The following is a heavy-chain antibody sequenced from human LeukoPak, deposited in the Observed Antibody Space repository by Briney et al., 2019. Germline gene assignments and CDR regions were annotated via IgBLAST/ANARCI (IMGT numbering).Heavy chain of an antibody. D-gene: IGHD2-21*02. CDR3: AIPPGYCGNDCSFDH. CDR2: IYPGDYET. J-gene: IGHJ4*02. Sequence: GESLKISCEGSGYSFSNYGIGWVRQMPGKGLEWMGIIYPGDYETRYSPSFQGLVTISVDKSISTAYLQWSSLKASDTAMYYCAIPPGYCGNDCSFDHWGQGTLVTVSS. V-gene: IGHV5-51*01. CDR1: GYSFSNYG.